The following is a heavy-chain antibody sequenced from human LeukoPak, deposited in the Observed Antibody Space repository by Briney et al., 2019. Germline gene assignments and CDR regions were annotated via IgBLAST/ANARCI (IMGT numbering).Heavy chain of an antibody. Sequence: GGSLRLSCAASGFTFSSYAMSWVRQAPGKGLEWVSAISGSGGSTYYADSVKGRFTISRDNSKNTLYLQMNSLRAEDTAVYCCARGYSSSWYYFDYWGQGTLVTVSS. V-gene: IGHV3-23*01. D-gene: IGHD6-13*01. CDR1: GFTFSSYA. J-gene: IGHJ4*02. CDR3: ARGYSSSWYYFDY. CDR2: ISGSGGST.